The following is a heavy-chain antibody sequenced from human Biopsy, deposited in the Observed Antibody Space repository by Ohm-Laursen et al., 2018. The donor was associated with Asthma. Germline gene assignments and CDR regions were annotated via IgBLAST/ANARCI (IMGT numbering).Heavy chain of an antibody. CDR2: VYYSGRT. J-gene: IGHJ2*01. CDR3: ARAVSSSSYWYFDL. CDR1: GDAMSTSGSY. D-gene: IGHD6-6*01. Sequence: GTLSLTCIVSGDAMSTSGSYWGWIRQSPGKGLEWIGSVYYSGRTYYNPSLESRVTISADTSKNHFSLKVTSVTAADTAVYYCARAVSSSSYWYFDLWGRGDLVTVSS. V-gene: IGHV4-39*02.